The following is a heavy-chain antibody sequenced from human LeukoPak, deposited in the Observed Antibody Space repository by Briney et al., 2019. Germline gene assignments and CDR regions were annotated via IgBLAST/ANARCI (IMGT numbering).Heavy chain of an antibody. J-gene: IGHJ4*02. CDR1: GFTFSSYG. CDR2: IWYDGSNK. V-gene: IGHV3-33*01. CDR3: ARARGYSAYDDFPY. Sequence: GRSLRLSCAASGFTFSSYGMHWVRQAPGKGLEWVTVIWYDGSNKYYADSVKGRFTISRDNSKNTLYLQTNSLRAEDTAVYYCARARGYSAYDDFPYWGQGTLVTVSS. D-gene: IGHD5-12*01.